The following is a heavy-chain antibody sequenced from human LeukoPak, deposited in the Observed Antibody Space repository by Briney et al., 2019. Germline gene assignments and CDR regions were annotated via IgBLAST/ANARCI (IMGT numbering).Heavy chain of an antibody. CDR2: ISVRSNYI. CDR1: GYTFSSYS. D-gene: IGHD3-22*01. J-gene: IGHJ4*02. V-gene: IGHV3-21*01. CDR3: VRLRRNSDTSGFYYYYDF. Sequence: GGSLRLSCAASGYTFSSYSINWVRQAPGKGLEWVSSISVRSNYIYYADSVRGRFRISRDNARDSLYLQMNSLRAEDTAVYYCVRLRRNSDTSGFYYYYDFWGQGTLVTVSS.